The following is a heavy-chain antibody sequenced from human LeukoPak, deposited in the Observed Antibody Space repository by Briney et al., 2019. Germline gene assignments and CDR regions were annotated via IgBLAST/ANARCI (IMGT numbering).Heavy chain of an antibody. Sequence: SETLSLTCTVFGGSISTSSYYWGWIRQPPGKGLEWIGNIYYSGSAYYNPSLKSRVTISVDTSKNQFSLKLSTVTAADTAVYYCARRPVNYDYSNYAPVYFDYRGQGTLVTVSS. D-gene: IGHD4-11*01. CDR1: GGSISTSSYY. CDR2: IYYSGSA. V-gene: IGHV4-39*01. CDR3: ARRPVNYDYSNYAPVYFDY. J-gene: IGHJ4*02.